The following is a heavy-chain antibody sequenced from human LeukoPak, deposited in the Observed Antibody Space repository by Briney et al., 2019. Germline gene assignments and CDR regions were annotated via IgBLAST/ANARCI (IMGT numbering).Heavy chain of an antibody. CDR1: GGSISSGGYS. CDR2: IYHSGST. V-gene: IGHV4-30-2*01. Sequence: PSETLSLTCAVSGGSISSGGYSWSWIRQPPGKGQEWIGYIYHSGSTYYNPSLKSRVTISVDRSKNQFSLKLSSVTAADTAVYYCARDASHYFDYWGQGTLVTVSS. CDR3: ARDASHYFDY. J-gene: IGHJ4*02.